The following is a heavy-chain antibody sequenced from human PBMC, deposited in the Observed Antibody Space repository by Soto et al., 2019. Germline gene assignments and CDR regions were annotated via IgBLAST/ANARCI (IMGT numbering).Heavy chain of an antibody. J-gene: IGHJ4*02. Sequence: WGSLKLSCAFSGFTFSYYYMSWIRQAPGKGLEWVSYISSSGSTIYYADSVKGRFTISRDNAKNSLYLQMNSLRAEDTAVYYCARSYYYDSSGYFLWGQGTLVTVSS. CDR3: ARSYYYDSSGYFL. CDR1: GFTFSYYY. D-gene: IGHD3-22*01. CDR2: ISSSGSTI. V-gene: IGHV3-11*01.